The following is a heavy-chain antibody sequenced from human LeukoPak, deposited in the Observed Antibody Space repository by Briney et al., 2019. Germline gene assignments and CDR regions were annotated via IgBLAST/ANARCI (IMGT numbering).Heavy chain of an antibody. CDR3: ARADTMDDYIWGSYRYRGGGYFDY. D-gene: IGHD3-16*02. CDR2: INHSGST. Sequence: SETLSLTCPVSGDSVNTRRYYWGWIRQPPGKGLEWIGEINHSGSTNYNPSLKSRVTISVDTSKNQFSLKLSSVTAADTAVYYCARADTMDDYIWGSYRYRGGGYFDYWGQGTLVTVSS. CDR1: GDSVNTRRYY. J-gene: IGHJ4*02. V-gene: IGHV4-39*07.